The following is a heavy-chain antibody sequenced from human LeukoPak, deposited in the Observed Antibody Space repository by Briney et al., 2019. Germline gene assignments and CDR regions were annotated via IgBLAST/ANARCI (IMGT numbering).Heavy chain of an antibody. D-gene: IGHD6-19*01. V-gene: IGHV1-18*01. J-gene: IGHJ6*02. CDR1: GYTFTSYG. Sequence: GASVKVSCKASGYTFTSYGISWVRQAPGQGLEWMGWISAYNGNTNYAQKLQGRVTMTTDTSTSTAYMELRSLRSDDTAVYYCARGSAAVLWVKQQWLATLREGMDVWGQGTTVTVSS. CDR2: ISAYNGNT. CDR3: ARGSAAVLWVKQQWLATLREGMDV.